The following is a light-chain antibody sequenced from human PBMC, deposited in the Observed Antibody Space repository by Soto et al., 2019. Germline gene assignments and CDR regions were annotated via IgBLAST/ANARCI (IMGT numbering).Light chain of an antibody. CDR3: ISYTDSITLV. CDR1: SSDVGGYNY. CDR2: EVS. Sequence: QSALTQPASASGSPGQSITISCTGTSSDVGGYNYVSWYQQHPGKAPKLMIYEVSNRPSGVSNRFSGSNSGNTASLTISGPQAEDEADYSCISYTDSITLVFGTGTKLTVL. V-gene: IGLV2-14*01. J-gene: IGLJ1*01.